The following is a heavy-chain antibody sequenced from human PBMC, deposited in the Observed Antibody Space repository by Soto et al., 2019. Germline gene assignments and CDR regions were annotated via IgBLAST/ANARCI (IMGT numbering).Heavy chain of an antibody. V-gene: IGHV1-18*04. Sequence: QVQLVQSGAEVKKPGASVKVSCKASGYTFTSYGISWVRQAPGQGLEWMGWISAYNGNTNYAQKLQGRVTMTTDTSTSTAYMELRSLRSDDTAVYYCARDQWRTYYYGSGSYYNIGFDPWGQGTLVTVSS. D-gene: IGHD3-10*01. J-gene: IGHJ5*02. CDR2: ISAYNGNT. CDR3: ARDQWRTYYYGSGSYYNIGFDP. CDR1: GYTFTSYG.